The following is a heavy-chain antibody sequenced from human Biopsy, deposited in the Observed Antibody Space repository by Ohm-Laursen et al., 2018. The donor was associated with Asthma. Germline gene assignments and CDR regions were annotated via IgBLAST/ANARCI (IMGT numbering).Heavy chain of an antibody. J-gene: IGHJ4*02. CDR2: IYYSGST. D-gene: IGHD5-24*01. Sequence: SQTLSLTCTVSGGPISSGGYYWSWIRQHPGKGLERIGYIYYSGSTYYNPSLKSRVTISVDTSKNQFSLKLSSVTAADTAVYYCARGPPVDREDWGQGTLVTVSS. CDR1: GGPISSGGYY. CDR3: ARGPPVDRED. V-gene: IGHV4-31*03.